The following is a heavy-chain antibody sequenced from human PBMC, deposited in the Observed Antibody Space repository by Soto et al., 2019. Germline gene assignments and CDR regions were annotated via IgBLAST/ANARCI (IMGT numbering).Heavy chain of an antibody. Sequence: GGSLRLSCAASGFTFNIYALHWVRQAPGKGLEWVAVISFDGTKRYYSDSVKGRFTISRDNLKNTLYLQMNNLRVEDAALYFCAREDDYGYRYINYGLDVWGQGTTVTVSS. CDR2: ISFDGTKR. CDR3: AREDDYGYRYINYGLDV. D-gene: IGHD4-17*01. V-gene: IGHV3-30-3*01. J-gene: IGHJ6*02. CDR1: GFTFNIYA.